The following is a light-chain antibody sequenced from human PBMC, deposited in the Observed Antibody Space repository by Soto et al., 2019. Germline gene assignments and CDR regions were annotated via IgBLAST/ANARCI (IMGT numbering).Light chain of an antibody. CDR2: ETS. V-gene: IGKV3-11*01. Sequence: EIVLTQSPATLSLSPGERATLSCRASQSVGSYLTWYQQKPGQAPRLLIYETSKRATGIPARFSGSGSGTEFTLTISSLEPEDFAVYYCQQRSSWPRTFGQGTKVEIK. CDR1: QSVGSY. J-gene: IGKJ1*01. CDR3: QQRSSWPRT.